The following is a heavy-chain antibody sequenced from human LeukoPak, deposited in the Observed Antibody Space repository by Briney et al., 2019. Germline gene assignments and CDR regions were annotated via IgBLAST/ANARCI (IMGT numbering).Heavy chain of an antibody. CDR1: GFTFDDYA. Sequence: GGSLRLSCAASGFTFDDYAMHWVRQAPGKGLEWVSGISWNSGSIGYADSVKGRFTISRDNAQNSLYLQMNSLRAEDTALYYCAKLDYWGQGTLVTVSS. V-gene: IGHV3-9*01. CDR3: AKLDY. CDR2: ISWNSGSI. J-gene: IGHJ4*02.